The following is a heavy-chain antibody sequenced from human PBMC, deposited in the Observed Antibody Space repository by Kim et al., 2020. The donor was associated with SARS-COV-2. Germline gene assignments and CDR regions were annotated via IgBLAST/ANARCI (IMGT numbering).Heavy chain of an antibody. D-gene: IGHD5-18*01. CDR3: ARKRDTAMVYDY. Sequence: YSPPPRSRCTISVDKPKNQFSLKLSSVTAADTAVYYCARKRDTAMVYDYWGQGTLVTVSS. J-gene: IGHJ4*02. V-gene: IGHV4-4*02.